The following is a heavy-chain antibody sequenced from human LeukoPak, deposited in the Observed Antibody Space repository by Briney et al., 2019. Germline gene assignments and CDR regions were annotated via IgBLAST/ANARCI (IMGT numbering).Heavy chain of an antibody. V-gene: IGHV4-4*03. CDR3: AREGGPYRPLDY. CDR2: VNLQGST. J-gene: IGHJ4*02. CDR1: GGSISNTNW. Sequence: SPETLSFTCGVSGGSISNTNWWTWVRQPPGKGLEWIGEVNLQGSTNYNPSLKSRVAISVDKSENHISLKLTSVTAADTAVYYCAREGGPYRPLDYSGQGTLVTVAS.